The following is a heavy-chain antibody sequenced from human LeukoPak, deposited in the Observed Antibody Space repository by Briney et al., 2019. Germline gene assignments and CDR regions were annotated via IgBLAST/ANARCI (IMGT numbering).Heavy chain of an antibody. V-gene: IGHV1-2*02. J-gene: IGHJ4*02. CDR1: GYTFTSYY. D-gene: IGHD3-3*01. CDR3: ARAYDFWSGSFDY. CDR2: INPNSGGT. Sequence: ASVKVSCKASGYTFTSYYMHWVRQAPGQGLEWMGWINPNSGGTNYAQKFQGRVTMTRDTSISTAYMELSRLRSDDTAVYYCARAYDFWSGSFDYWGQGTLVTVSS.